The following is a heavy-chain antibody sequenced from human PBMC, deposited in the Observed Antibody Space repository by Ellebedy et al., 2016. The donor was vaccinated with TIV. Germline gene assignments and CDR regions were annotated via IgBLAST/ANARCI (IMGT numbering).Heavy chain of an antibody. CDR1: GYKFTNSW. J-gene: IGHJ4*02. CDR2: IHPADSDT. CDR3: ARRTGVAVGATPFDY. Sequence: GESLKISCQGSGYKFTNSWIGWVRQMPGKGLEWMGTIHPADSDTTYSPSFQGQVTMSADRSISTAYLQWSSLKASDTAMYYCARRTGVAVGATPFDYWGQGTLVTVSS. D-gene: IGHD1-26*01. V-gene: IGHV5-51*01.